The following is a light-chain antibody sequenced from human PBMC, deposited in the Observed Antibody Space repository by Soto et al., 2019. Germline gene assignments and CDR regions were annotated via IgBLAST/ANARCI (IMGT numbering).Light chain of an antibody. CDR2: YDS. V-gene: IGLV3-21*01. CDR1: NVGSRS. Sequence: SYELTQPPSVSVAPGETARISCGGKNVGSRSVHWYQQKPGQAPFLIIYYDSDRPSGIPERFSGSNSGNTATLIISRVEAGDEADYYCQVWEATGDQVVFGGGTKPIVL. CDR3: QVWEATGDQVV. J-gene: IGLJ2*01.